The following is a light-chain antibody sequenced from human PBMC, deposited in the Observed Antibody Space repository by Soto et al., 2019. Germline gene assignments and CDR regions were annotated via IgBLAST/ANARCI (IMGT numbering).Light chain of an antibody. J-gene: IGLJ1*01. CDR2: GVT. Sequence: SVLTQPTSVSGSPGQSITISCTGNHNDIGTYDYVFWYQQHPGRAPRLLIHGVTTRPSGISGRFSASKSGLTASLTISGLQPEDEADYYCNSFTSNRIYVFGPGTKVTVL. V-gene: IGLV2-14*03. CDR3: NSFTSNRIYV. CDR1: HNDIGTYDY.